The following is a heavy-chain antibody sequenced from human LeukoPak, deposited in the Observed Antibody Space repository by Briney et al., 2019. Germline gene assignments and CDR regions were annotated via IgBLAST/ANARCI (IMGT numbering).Heavy chain of an antibody. D-gene: IGHD1-1*01. V-gene: IGHV3-23*01. Sequence: GGSLRLSCAASGFTFSSYAMTWVRQAPGKGLEWVSGISGSGGATYSADSVKGRFTISRDNPKNTLYLQMNSLRAEDTAVYYCAKSRSGSANWALQIFDNWGQGALVTVSS. J-gene: IGHJ4*02. CDR2: ISGSGGAT. CDR3: AKSRSGSANWALQIFDN. CDR1: GFTFSSYA.